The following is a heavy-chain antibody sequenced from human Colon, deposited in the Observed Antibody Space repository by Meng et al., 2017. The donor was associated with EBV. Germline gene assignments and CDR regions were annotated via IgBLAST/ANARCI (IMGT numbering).Heavy chain of an antibody. CDR1: GGSMSSGDYF. CDR2: IYYSGNT. V-gene: IGHV4-30-4*01. Sequence: QVQVQESGPGLVKPSQTLSLTCTVSGGSMSSGDYFWNWIRQPPGKGLEWIGYIYYSGNTYYNPSLKSRVTISIDTSKNQFSLKLSSVTAADTAVYYCARAEYYNWFDPWGQGPLGTVAS. CDR3: ARAEYYNWFDP. J-gene: IGHJ5*02. D-gene: IGHD1-14*01.